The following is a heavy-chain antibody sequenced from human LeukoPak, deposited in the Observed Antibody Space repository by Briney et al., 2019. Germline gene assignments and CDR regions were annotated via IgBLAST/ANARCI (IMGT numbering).Heavy chain of an antibody. Sequence: ASVKVSCKASGGTFSSYAISWVRQAPGRGLEWMGGIIPIFGTANYAQKFQGRVTITTDESTSTAYMELSSLRSEDTAVYYCARTLGDFVVVPVRNYYYYYMDVWGKGTTVTVSS. V-gene: IGHV1-69*05. CDR1: GGTFSSYA. D-gene: IGHD2-2*01. CDR2: IIPIFGTA. CDR3: ARTLGDFVVVPVRNYYYYYMDV. J-gene: IGHJ6*03.